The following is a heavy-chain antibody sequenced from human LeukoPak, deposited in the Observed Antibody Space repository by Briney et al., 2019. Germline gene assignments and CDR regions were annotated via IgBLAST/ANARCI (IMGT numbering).Heavy chain of an antibody. Sequence: GGSLRLSCAASGFTFSSYELNWVRQAPGKGLEWVSYISDIGTTQHYADSVKGRFTISRDNAKNSLYPQMNSLTAEDTAAYYCARDRSKVTAYDDALDIWGQGTMVIVSS. V-gene: IGHV3-48*03. CDR1: GFTFSSYE. CDR2: ISDIGTTQ. D-gene: IGHD2-21*02. CDR3: ARDRSKVTAYDDALDI. J-gene: IGHJ3*02.